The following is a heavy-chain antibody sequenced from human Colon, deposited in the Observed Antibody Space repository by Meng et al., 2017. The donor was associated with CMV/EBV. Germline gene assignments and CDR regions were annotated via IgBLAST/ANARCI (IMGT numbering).Heavy chain of an antibody. V-gene: IGHV4-39*02. CDR3: AATFTPSAPFDY. Sequence: CSVSGGSVSSSSYYWAWVRQPPGRGLQWIGSLYYGGSAYYNPSLKSRATISVDTSKSLFYLHLSSVTATDTAIYYCAATFTPSAPFDYWGQGTLVTVSS. CDR1: GGSVSSSSYY. J-gene: IGHJ4*02. CDR2: LYYGGSA.